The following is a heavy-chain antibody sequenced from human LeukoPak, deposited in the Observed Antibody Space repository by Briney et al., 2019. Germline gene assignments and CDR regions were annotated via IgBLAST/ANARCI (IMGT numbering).Heavy chain of an antibody. CDR3: ARTLYDSSGYYPYYFDY. V-gene: IGHV3-30-3*01. CDR2: ISYDGSNK. D-gene: IGHD3-22*01. CDR1: GFTFSRNA. Sequence: GGSLRLSCTASGFTFSRNAMSWVRQAPGKGLEWVAVISYDGSNKYYADSVKGRFTISRDNSKNTLYLQMNSLRAEDTAVYYCARTLYDSSGYYPYYFDYWGQGTLVTVSS. J-gene: IGHJ4*02.